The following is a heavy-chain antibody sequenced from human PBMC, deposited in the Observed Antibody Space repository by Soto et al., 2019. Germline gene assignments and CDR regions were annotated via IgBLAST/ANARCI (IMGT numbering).Heavy chain of an antibody. CDR1: GFTFSSYG. J-gene: IGHJ4*02. CDR3: ARERGQIDY. CDR2: IWDDGSNK. Sequence: QVQLVESGGGVVQPGRSLRLSCAASGFTFSSYGMQWVRQAPGKGLEWVAVIWDDGSNKYYADPVKGRFTISRDNSNNTLYLQLNSLRAEDTAVYYCARERGQIDYWGQGTLVTVSS. V-gene: IGHV3-33*01.